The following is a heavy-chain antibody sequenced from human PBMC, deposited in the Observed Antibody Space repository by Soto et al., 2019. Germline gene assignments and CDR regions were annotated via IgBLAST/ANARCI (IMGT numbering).Heavy chain of an antibody. V-gene: IGHV4-39*01. CDR2: IYYGGST. CDR1: GGSITSGSYY. Sequence: QLQLQESGPGLVKPSETLSLTCTVSGGSITSGSYYWAWIRQPPGKGLEWIGNIYYGGSTSYAPSLKSRVTISVDTSKNPFSLKRTSVTAADTAVYYCATYTDGWTSDYWGQGTLVTVSS. CDR3: ATYTDGWTSDY. J-gene: IGHJ4*02. D-gene: IGHD2-2*02.